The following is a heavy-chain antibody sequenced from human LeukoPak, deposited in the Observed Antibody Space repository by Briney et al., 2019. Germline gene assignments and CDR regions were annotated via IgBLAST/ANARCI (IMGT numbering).Heavy chain of an antibody. CDR2: ISSSGSTI. V-gene: IGHV3-48*04. D-gene: IGHD3-22*01. J-gene: IGHJ4*02. CDR1: GFTFSSYA. Sequence: PGGSLRLSCAASGFTFSSYAMSWVRQAPGKGLEWVSYISSSGSTIYYADSVKGRFTISRDNAKNSLYLQMNSLRAEDTAVYYCARTYYYDSSGYYYFNPDYYFDYWGQGTLVTVSS. CDR3: ARTYYYDSSGYYYFNPDYYFDY.